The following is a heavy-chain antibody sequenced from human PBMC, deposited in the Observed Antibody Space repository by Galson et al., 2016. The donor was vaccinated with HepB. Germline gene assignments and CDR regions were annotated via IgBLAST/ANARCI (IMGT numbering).Heavy chain of an antibody. J-gene: IGHJ4*02. D-gene: IGHD2-15*01. V-gene: IGHV5-10-1*01. CDR2: IDPSGSYT. CDR1: GYSFTSYW. Sequence: CKTSGYSFTSYWISWVRQMPGNGLEWMGRIDPSGSYTKYSPSFRGHVTISVDKSTSTAYLEFTSLKSSDNAMYYCARHCSGGSCYHPDYWGQGTLVTVSS. CDR3: ARHCSGGSCYHPDY.